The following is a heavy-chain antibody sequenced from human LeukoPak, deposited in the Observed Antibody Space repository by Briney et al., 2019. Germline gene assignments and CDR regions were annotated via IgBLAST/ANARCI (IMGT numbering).Heavy chain of an antibody. Sequence: GSLRFSCAASGVTFRSYRMNWVRQAPGKGLEWVASIKQGESERYYVDSVNGRFTISRDNAKNSLYLQMNSLRAEDTAVYYCARGDNSAFDIWGQGTMVTVSS. V-gene: IGHV3-7*04. CDR1: GVTFRSYR. D-gene: IGHD3-22*01. CDR3: ARGDNSAFDI. J-gene: IGHJ3*02. CDR2: IKQGESER.